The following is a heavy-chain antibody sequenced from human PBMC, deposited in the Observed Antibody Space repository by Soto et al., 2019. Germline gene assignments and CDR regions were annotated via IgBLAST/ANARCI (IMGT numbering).Heavy chain of an antibody. CDR3: AKALMPVGKRSYYGMDV. D-gene: IGHD2-15*01. CDR2: ISGRGGST. Sequence: EVQLLESGGGLVKPGGSLRLSCAAAGFTFSSYAMSWVRQAPGKGLEWVSAISGRGGSTYYADSVKVRFTISRDNSKNTLYLQMTSLRAEDTAVYYCAKALMPVGKRSYYGMDVWGQGTTVTVSS. J-gene: IGHJ6*02. V-gene: IGHV3-23*01. CDR1: GFTFSSYA.